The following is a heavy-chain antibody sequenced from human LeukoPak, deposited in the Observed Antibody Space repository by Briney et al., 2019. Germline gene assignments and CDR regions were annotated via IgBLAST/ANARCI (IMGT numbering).Heavy chain of an antibody. D-gene: IGHD3-22*01. CDR2: IYYSGST. CDR3: ASGYYYDSSGYYGGQHAFDI. J-gene: IGHJ3*02. CDR1: GGSISSGDYY. V-gene: IGHV4-30-4*08. Sequence: SETLSLTCTVSGGSISSGDYYWSWIRQPPGKGLEWIGYIYYSGSTYYNPSFKSRVTISVDTSKNQFSLKLSSVTAADTAVYYCASGYYYDSSGYYGGQHAFDIWGQGTMVTVSS.